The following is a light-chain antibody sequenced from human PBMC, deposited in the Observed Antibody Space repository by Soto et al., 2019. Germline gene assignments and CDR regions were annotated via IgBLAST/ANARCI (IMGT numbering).Light chain of an antibody. V-gene: IGKV1-5*01. CDR2: DAS. J-gene: IGKJ1*01. Sequence: IELTQSPSTLSPSLGDRVTITCRASQSLGNWLAWYQQKPGKAPKLRIYDASTLESGVPSRFSGSGSGTEFTLTISSLQPDDYATFYCQQYHTDWTFGQGTKVDIK. CDR3: QQYHTDWT. CDR1: QSLGNW.